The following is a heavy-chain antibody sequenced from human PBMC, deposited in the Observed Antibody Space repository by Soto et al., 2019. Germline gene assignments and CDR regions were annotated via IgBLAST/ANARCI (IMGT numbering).Heavy chain of an antibody. CDR1: GGSISSGGYS. V-gene: IGHV4-30-2*01. CDR3: ARGLIYDSSGYYFDY. Sequence: SETLSLTCTVSGGSISSGGYSWSWIRQPPGKGLEWIGYIYHSGGTYYNPSLKSRVTISVDRSKNQFSLKLSSVTAADTAVYYCARGLIYDSSGYYFDYWGQGTLVTVSS. J-gene: IGHJ4*02. D-gene: IGHD3-22*01. CDR2: IYHSGGT.